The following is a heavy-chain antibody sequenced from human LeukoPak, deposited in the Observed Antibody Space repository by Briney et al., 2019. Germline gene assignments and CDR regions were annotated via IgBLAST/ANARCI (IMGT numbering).Heavy chain of an antibody. J-gene: IGHJ4*02. D-gene: IGHD6-19*01. Sequence: GGSLRLSCAASGFTFSTYAMHWVRQAPGKGLEYVSAISSSGGSTFYANSVKGRFAISRDNLKNTLYLQMGSLRAEDMALYYCVRRAPGFSSGWLDYWGQGTLVTVSS. CDR3: VRRAPGFSSGWLDY. CDR2: ISSSGGST. V-gene: IGHV3-64*01. CDR1: GFTFSTYA.